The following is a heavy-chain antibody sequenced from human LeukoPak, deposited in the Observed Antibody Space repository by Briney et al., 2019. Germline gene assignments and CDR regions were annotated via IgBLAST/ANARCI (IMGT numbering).Heavy chain of an antibody. CDR1: GYIFTELS. V-gene: IGHV1-24*01. J-gene: IGHJ6*04. D-gene: IGHD3-10*02. CDR3: AELGITMIGGV. Sequence: ASVKVSCKVSGYIFTELSMFWVRQAPGKGLEWMGGSDPEDGEIIYAQKFQGRVTMTEDTSTDTAYMELRSLRAEDTAVYYCAELGITMIGGVWGKGTTVTISS. CDR2: SDPEDGEI.